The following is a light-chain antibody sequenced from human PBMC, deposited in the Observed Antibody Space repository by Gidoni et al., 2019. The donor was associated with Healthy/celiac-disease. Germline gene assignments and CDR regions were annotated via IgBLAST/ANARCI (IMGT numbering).Light chain of an antibody. J-gene: IGKJ5*01. V-gene: IGKV3D-15*01. CDR1: PSVSSN. CDR3: QQYNNWPPIT. CDR2: GAT. Sequence: VMTQSPATLSVSPGERATLPCRASPSVSSNLAWYQQKPGKAPRHLIYGATTRATGSPARCSGSGAGTKFTLTISSMQSEDYAVYYYQQYNNWPPITFGQGTRLEIK.